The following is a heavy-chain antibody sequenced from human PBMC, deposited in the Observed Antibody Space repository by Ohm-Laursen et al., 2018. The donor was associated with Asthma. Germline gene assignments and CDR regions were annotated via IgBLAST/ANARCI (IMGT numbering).Heavy chain of an antibody. Sequence: SLRLSCTASGYTFSRYSIHWVRQVPGKELEWVASISTASSFIYYADSVRGRFTTSRDNARNSVYLQMNSLRAEDTALYYCAKDGGLRFLEWLIQLWGQGTLVTVSS. D-gene: IGHD3-3*01. CDR3: AKDGGLRFLEWLIQL. CDR1: GYTFSRYS. CDR2: ISTASSFI. J-gene: IGHJ4*02. V-gene: IGHV3-21*04.